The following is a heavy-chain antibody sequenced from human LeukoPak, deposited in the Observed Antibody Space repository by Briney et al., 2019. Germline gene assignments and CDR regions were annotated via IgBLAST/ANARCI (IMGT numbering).Heavy chain of an antibody. D-gene: IGHD1-26*01. Sequence: PGGSLRLSCAASGFTFSSYSMNWVRQAPGKGLEGVSYITRSGSARYYADSVKGRFTISRDNAKNSLYLQMNSRRAEDTAVYYCATQWELHPAFWGQGTLVTVSS. CDR3: ATQWELHPAF. CDR2: ITRSGSAR. J-gene: IGHJ4*02. V-gene: IGHV3-48*01. CDR1: GFTFSSYS.